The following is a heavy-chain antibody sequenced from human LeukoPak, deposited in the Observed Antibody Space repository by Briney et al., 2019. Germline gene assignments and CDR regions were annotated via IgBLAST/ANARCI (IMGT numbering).Heavy chain of an antibody. Sequence: SETLSLTCAVSGGSISSGGYSWRWIRQPPGKGLEWIGYIYHSGSTYYNPSLKSRVTISVDRSKNQFSLKLSSVTAADTAVYYCARGVALYDFWSGYGYYFDYWGQGTLVTVSS. D-gene: IGHD3-3*01. CDR1: GGSISSGGYS. V-gene: IGHV4-30-2*01. CDR2: IYHSGST. CDR3: ARGVALYDFWSGYGYYFDY. J-gene: IGHJ4*02.